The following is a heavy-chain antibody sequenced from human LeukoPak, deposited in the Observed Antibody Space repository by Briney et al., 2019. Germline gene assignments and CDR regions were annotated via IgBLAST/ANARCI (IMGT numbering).Heavy chain of an antibody. CDR2: ISYDGSNK. Sequence: GGSLRLSCAASRFTFSSYGMHWVRQAPGKGLEWVAVISYDGSNKYYADSVKGRFTISRDNSKNTLYLQMNSLRAEDTAVYYCANEPPWGDIPDSWDAFDIWGQGTMVTVSS. V-gene: IGHV3-30*18. D-gene: IGHD3-9*01. CDR3: ANEPPWGDIPDSWDAFDI. CDR1: RFTFSSYG. J-gene: IGHJ3*02.